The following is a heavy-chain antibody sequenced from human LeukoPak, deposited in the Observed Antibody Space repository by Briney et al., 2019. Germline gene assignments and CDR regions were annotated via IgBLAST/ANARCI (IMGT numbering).Heavy chain of an antibody. CDR2: IYHSGST. J-gene: IGHJ5*02. V-gene: IGHV4-30-2*01. CDR1: GGSISSGGYY. CDR3: ARFNYSSIVFDP. D-gene: IGHD6-13*01. Sequence: MPSETLSLTCTVSGGSISSGGYYWSWIRQPPGKGLEWIGYIYHSGSTYYNPSLKSRVTISVDRSKNQFSLKLSSVTAADTAVYYCARFNYSSIVFDPWGQGTLVTVSS.